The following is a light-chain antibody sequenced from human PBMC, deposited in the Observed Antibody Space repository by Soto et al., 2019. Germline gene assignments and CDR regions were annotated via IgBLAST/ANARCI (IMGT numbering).Light chain of an antibody. CDR2: DVS. CDR1: SSDVGGYNY. Sequence: QSALTQPASVSGSPGRSITISCTGTSSDVGGYNYVSWYQQHPGKAPKLMIYDVSNRPSGVSNRFSGSKSGNTASLTISGLQAEDEADYYCSSYTSSSTLVVFGGGTKLTFL. J-gene: IGLJ2*01. V-gene: IGLV2-14*01. CDR3: SSYTSSSTLVV.